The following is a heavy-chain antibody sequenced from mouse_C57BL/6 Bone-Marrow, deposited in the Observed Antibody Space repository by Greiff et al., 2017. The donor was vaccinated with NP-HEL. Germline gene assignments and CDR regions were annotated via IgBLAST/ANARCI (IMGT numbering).Heavy chain of an antibody. Sequence: EVMLVESGGGLVKPGGSLKLSCAASGFTFSSYAMSWVRQTPEKRLEWVATISDGGSYTYYPDNVKGRFTISRDNAKNNLYLQMSHLKSEDTAMYYCARAYGSSSYWYFDVWGTGTTVTVSS. CDR3: ARAYGSSSYWYFDV. CDR1: GFTFSSYA. CDR2: ISDGGSYT. D-gene: IGHD1-1*01. V-gene: IGHV5-4*03. J-gene: IGHJ1*03.